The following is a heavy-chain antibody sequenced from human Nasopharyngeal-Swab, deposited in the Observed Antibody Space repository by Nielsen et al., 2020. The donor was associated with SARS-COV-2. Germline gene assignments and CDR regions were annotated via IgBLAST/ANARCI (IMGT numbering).Heavy chain of an antibody. CDR2: INPNSGGT. D-gene: IGHD3-22*01. J-gene: IGHJ4*02. CDR1: GYTFTGYY. Sequence: ASVKVSCKASGYTFTGYYMHWVRQAPGQGLEWMGWINPNSGGTNYAQKFQGWVTMTRDTSISTAYMELSSLRSEDTAVYYCARASNNYYDSSGYYWGFDYWGQGTLVTVSS. V-gene: IGHV1-2*04. CDR3: ARASNNYYDSSGYYWGFDY.